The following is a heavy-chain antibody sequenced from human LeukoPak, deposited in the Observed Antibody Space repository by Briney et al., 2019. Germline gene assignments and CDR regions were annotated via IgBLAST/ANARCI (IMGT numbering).Heavy chain of an antibody. D-gene: IGHD3-22*01. V-gene: IGHV4-34*01. Sequence: SETLSLTCAVYGGSFSGYYWSWIRQPPGKGLEWIGEINHSGSTNYNPSLKSRVTISVDTSKNQFSLKLSSVTAADTAEYYCARTIRNYYDSSGYHDYWGRGTLVTVSS. CDR1: GGSFSGYY. CDR3: ARTIRNYYDSSGYHDY. CDR2: INHSGST. J-gene: IGHJ4*02.